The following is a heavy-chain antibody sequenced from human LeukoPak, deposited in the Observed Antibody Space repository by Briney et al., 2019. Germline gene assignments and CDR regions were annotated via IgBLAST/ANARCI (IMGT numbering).Heavy chain of an antibody. V-gene: IGHV1-18*01. CDR3: ARPQKGDTPGNWFDP. J-gene: IGHJ5*02. D-gene: IGHD2-2*02. Sequence: GASVNVSCKASGYTFTSYGISWVRQAPGQGLEWMGWISAYNGNTNYAQKLQGRVTMTTDTSTSTAYMELRSLRSDDTAVYYCARPQKGDTPGNWFDPWGQGTLVTVSS. CDR1: GYTFTSYG. CDR2: ISAYNGNT.